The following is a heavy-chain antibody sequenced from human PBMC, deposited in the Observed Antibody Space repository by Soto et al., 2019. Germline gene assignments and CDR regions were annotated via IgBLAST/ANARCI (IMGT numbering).Heavy chain of an antibody. CDR2: ISYDGSNK. J-gene: IGHJ6*02. D-gene: IGHD5-12*01. V-gene: IGHV3-30*18. Sequence: GVSLRLSCAASGFTFSSYGMHWVRQAPGKGLEWVAVISYDGSNKYYADSVKGRSTISRDNSKNTLYLQMNSLRAEDTAVYYCAKGRGYTYYGMDVWGQGTTDTVSS. CDR1: GFTFSSYG. CDR3: AKGRGYTYYGMDV.